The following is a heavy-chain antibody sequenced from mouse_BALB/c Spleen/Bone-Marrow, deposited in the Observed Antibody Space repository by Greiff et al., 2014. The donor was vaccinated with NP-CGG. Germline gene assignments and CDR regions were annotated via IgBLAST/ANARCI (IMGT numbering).Heavy chain of an antibody. CDR3: SAREAMDY. CDR2: IDPENGDT. CDR1: GFNIKDYY. J-gene: IGHJ4*01. Sequence: VQLKESGAELVRSGASVKLSCTASGFNIKDYYMHWVKQRPEQGLEWIGCIDPENGDTEYAPKFQGKATMTADTSSNTAYLQLSGLTSEDTAVYYCSAREAMDYWGQGTSVTVSS. V-gene: IGHV14-4*02.